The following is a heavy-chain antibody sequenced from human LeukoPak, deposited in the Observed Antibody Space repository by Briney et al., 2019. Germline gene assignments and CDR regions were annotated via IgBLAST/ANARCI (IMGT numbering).Heavy chain of an antibody. D-gene: IGHD2-2*01. CDR1: GFTFSNFW. J-gene: IGHJ5*02. V-gene: IGHV3-7*01. Sequence: GGSLRLSCAASGFTFSNFWMGWVRQTPGKGLEWVANIRQDGNEENYVDFVKGRFTISRDNAKNSLYLQMNSLRPEDTGVYYCTKSPAPWGQGTLVTVSS. CDR3: TKSPAP. CDR2: IRQDGNEE.